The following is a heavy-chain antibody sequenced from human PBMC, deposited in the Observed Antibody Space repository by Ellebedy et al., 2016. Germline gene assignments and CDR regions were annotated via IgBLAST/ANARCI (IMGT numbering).Heavy chain of an antibody. CDR1: GGSISSSSYY. Sequence: GSLRLSXTVSGGSISSSSYYWGWIRQPPGKGLEWIGSIYYSGSTYYNPSLKSRVTISVDTSKNQFSLKLSSVTAADTAVYYCARRVTTVVTNRARVGRGAFDYWGQGTLVTVSS. V-gene: IGHV4-39*01. CDR3: ARRVTTVVTNRARVGRGAFDY. J-gene: IGHJ4*02. CDR2: IYYSGST. D-gene: IGHD4-23*01.